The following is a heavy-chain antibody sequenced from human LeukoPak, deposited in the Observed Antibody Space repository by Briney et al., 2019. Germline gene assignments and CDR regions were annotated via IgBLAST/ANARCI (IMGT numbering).Heavy chain of an antibody. Sequence: VSVKVSCKASGGTFSSYAISWVRQAPGQGLESMGWINPDSGGTNYPQKFQGRVTMTRDTSISTAYMELSRLRSDDTAVYYCARGGHYYSYSMDVWGKGTTVTVSS. J-gene: IGHJ6*03. V-gene: IGHV1-2*02. CDR2: INPDSGGT. CDR1: GGTFSSYA. CDR3: ARGGHYYSYSMDV.